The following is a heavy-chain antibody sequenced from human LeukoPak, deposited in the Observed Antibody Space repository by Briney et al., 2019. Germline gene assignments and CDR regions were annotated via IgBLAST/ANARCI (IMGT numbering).Heavy chain of an antibody. Sequence: TASETLSLTCTVSSGSISSSSYYWGWIRQPPGMGLEWIGSMYYSGSTYYNPSLMSRVTISVDTSKSQFSLKLSSVTAADTAVYYCAREMRSPRGGFDYWDQGTLVTVSS. D-gene: IGHD3-10*01. J-gene: IGHJ4*02. CDR3: AREMRSPRGGFDY. V-gene: IGHV4-39*07. CDR2: MYYSGST. CDR1: SGSISSSSYY.